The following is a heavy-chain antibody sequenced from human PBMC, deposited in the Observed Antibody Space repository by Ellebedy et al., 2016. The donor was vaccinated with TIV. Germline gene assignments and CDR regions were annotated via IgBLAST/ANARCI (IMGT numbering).Heavy chain of an antibody. CDR3: ARGGSDSDY. V-gene: IGHV3-7*03. CDR1: GFTFSTYW. CDR2: IKEDGSEK. J-gene: IGHJ4*02. Sequence: GESLEISCAASGFTFSTYWLSWVRQAPGKGLEWVANIKEDGSEKNYVDSVKGRFTISRDNAKNSLYLQMNSLRVEDMAVYYCARGGSDSDYWGQGTLVTVSS.